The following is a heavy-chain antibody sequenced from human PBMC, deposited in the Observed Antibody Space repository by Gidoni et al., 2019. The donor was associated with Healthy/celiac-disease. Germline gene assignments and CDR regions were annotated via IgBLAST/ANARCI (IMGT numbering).Heavy chain of an antibody. Sequence: EVQLVESGGGLVKPGGSLRLSCAASGFTFSNAWMSWVRQAPGKGLEWVGRIKSKTDGGTTDYAAPVKGRFTISRDDSKNTLYLQMNSLKTEDTAVYYCTTEPIVCSSTSCSSLDYWGQGTLVTVSS. CDR1: GFTFSNAW. D-gene: IGHD2-2*01. CDR3: TTEPIVCSSTSCSSLDY. V-gene: IGHV3-15*01. CDR2: IKSKTDGGTT. J-gene: IGHJ4*02.